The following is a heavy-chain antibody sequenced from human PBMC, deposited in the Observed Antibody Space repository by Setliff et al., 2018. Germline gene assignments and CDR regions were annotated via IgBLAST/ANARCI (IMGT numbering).Heavy chain of an antibody. CDR2: IILIFDRT. CDR3: ARAAGSLTSDEYFHH. J-gene: IGHJ1*01. CDR1: GGTFGDYG. V-gene: IGHV1-69*06. D-gene: IGHD6-25*01. Sequence: SVKVSCKASGGTFGDYGITWVRQAPGQGLEWMGGIILIFDRTKYAQKFQGRVTITADKSTSTAYMELSSLKSEDTAVCYCARAAGSLTSDEYFHHWGQGTLVTVSS.